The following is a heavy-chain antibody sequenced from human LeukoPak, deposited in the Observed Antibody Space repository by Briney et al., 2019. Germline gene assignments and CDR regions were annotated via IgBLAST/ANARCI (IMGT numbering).Heavy chain of an antibody. CDR3: AKDIAAAGTSGGYMDV. D-gene: IGHD6-13*01. CDR2: INWNGGNI. J-gene: IGHJ6*03. CDR1: GFTFDDYA. V-gene: IGHV3-9*01. Sequence: PGGSLRLSCAASGFTFDDYAMHWVRQAPGKGLEWVSGINWNGGNIGYADSVKGRFTISRDNAKNSLYLQMNSLRAEDTALYYCAKDIAAAGTSGGYMDVWGKGTTVTIPS.